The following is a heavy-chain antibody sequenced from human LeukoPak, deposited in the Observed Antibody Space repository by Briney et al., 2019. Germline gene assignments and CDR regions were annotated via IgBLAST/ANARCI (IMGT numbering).Heavy chain of an antibody. CDR2: ISSSGSTI. D-gene: IGHD3-10*01. J-gene: IGHJ4*02. V-gene: IGHV3-11*01. CDR3: AREYYYGSGSYFD. Sequence: PGGSLRLSCAASGFTFSDYYMSWIRQGPGKGLEWVSYISSSGSTIYYADSVKGRFTISRDNAKSSLYLQMNSLRAEDTAVYYCAREYYYGSGSYFDWGQGTLVTVSS. CDR1: GFTFSDYY.